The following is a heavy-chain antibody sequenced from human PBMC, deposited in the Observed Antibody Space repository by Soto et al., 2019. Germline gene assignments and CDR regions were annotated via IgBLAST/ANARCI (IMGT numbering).Heavy chain of an antibody. D-gene: IGHD3-3*01. Sequence: QVQLVQSGAEVKKPGASVKVSCKASGYTFTRYGISWVRQAPGQGLEWMGWLSAYNGNTNYEQKLQGRVTMTTDTATSTAYMELRSLRSDDTAVYYCARDNVRFLEWLFKPAKDDAFDIWGQGTMVTVSS. CDR2: LSAYNGNT. CDR1: GYTFTRYG. CDR3: ARDNVRFLEWLFKPAKDDAFDI. J-gene: IGHJ3*02. V-gene: IGHV1-18*01.